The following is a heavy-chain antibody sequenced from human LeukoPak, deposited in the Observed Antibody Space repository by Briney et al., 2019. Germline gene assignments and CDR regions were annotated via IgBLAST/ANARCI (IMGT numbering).Heavy chain of an antibody. D-gene: IGHD1-26*01. CDR1: GFTVSSNY. V-gene: IGHV3-66*01. CDR2: IYSCGST. CDR3: ARDLLGWELHYFDY. Sequence: GGSLRLSCAASGFTVSSNYMSWVRQAPGKGLEWVSVIYSCGSTYYADSVKGRFTISRDNSKNTLYLQMNSLRAEDTAVYYCARDLLGWELHYFDYWGQGTLVTVSS. J-gene: IGHJ4*02.